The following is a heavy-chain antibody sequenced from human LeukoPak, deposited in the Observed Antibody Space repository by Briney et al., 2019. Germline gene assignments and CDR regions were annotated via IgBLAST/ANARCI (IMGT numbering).Heavy chain of an antibody. CDR1: GYTLTELS. D-gene: IGHD3-10*01. CDR3: AREMVRGVIGHWDP. J-gene: IGHJ5*02. Sequence: GASVKVSCKVSGYTLTELSMHWVRQAPGKGLEWMGGFDPEDGETIYAQKFQGRVTITADESTSTAYMELSSLRSEDTAVYYCAREMVRGVIGHWDPWGQGTLVTVSS. V-gene: IGHV1-24*01. CDR2: FDPEDGET.